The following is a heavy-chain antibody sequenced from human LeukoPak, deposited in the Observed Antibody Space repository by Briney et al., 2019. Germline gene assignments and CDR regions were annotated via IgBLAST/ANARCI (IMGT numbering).Heavy chain of an antibody. D-gene: IGHD5-18*01. V-gene: IGHV4-31*03. CDR1: GGSISSGGYY. CDR3: ARAARERDTLGFDY. CDR2: IYYSGST. J-gene: IGHJ4*02. Sequence: SETLSLTCTVSGGSISSGGYYWSWIRQHPGKGLEWIVYIYYSGSTYYNPSLKSRVTISVDTSKNQFSLKLSSVTAADTAVYYCARAARERDTLGFDYWGQGTLVTVSS.